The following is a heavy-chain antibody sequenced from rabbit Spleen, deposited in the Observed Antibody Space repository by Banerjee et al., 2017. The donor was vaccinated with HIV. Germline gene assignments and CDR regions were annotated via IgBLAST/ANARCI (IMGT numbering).Heavy chain of an antibody. V-gene: IGHV1S7*01. D-gene: IGHD1-1*01. CDR2: IDPVFGVT. CDR1: GFTLSSYY. CDR3: VRGASSSGYYSL. J-gene: IGHJ6*01. Sequence: HLKESGGGLVQPGGSLKLSCTASGFTLSSYYMNWVRQAPGKGLEWIGYIDPVFGVTYYATWVNGRFTISSQNAQNTLYLQLNSLTVADTATYFCVRGASSSGYYSLWGQGTLVTVS.